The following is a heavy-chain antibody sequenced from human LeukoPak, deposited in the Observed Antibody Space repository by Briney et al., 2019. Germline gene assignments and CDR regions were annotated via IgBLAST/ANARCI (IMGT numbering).Heavy chain of an antibody. Sequence: ASVKVSCKASGYTFTGYYMHWVRQAPGQGLEWVGWINPNSGGTNYAQKFQGRVTMTRDTSISTAYMELSRLRSDDTAVYYCAREATTLPLKYCSSTSCYQGGFDYWGQGTLVTVSS. CDR3: AREATTLPLKYCSSTSCYQGGFDY. CDR1: GYTFTGYY. D-gene: IGHD2-2*01. CDR2: INPNSGGT. V-gene: IGHV1-2*02. J-gene: IGHJ4*02.